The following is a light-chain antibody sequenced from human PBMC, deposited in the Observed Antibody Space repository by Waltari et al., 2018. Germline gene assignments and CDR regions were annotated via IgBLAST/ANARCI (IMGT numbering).Light chain of an antibody. CDR2: YAN. Sequence: RQIDQSASSLSASVGSRVTITCRASQGISSYLNWYQQKPGKAPKLLICYANSLASGVPSRFSGSGSGTEFTLTISSLQPEDFATYYCQQGNSNPHSFGQGTKLEIK. CDR3: QQGNSNPHS. V-gene: IGKV1-39*01. J-gene: IGKJ2*03. CDR1: QGISSY.